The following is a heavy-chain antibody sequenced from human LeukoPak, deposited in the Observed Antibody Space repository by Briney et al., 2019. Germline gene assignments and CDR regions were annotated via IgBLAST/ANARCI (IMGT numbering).Heavy chain of an antibody. J-gene: IGHJ6*03. CDR2: ISSSSSTI. CDR1: GFTFSSYS. V-gene: IGHV3-48*01. CDR3: ARDVGFFGVVKYYYYYYYMDV. Sequence: PGGSLRLSCAASGFTFSSYSMNWVRQAPGKGLEWVSYISSSSSTIYYADSVKGRFTISRDNAKNSLYLQMNSLRAEDTAVYYCARDVGFFGVVKYYYYYYYMDVWGKGTTVTVSS. D-gene: IGHD3-3*01.